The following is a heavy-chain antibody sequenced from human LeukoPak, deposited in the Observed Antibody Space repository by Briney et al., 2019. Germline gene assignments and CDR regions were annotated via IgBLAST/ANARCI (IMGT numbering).Heavy chain of an antibody. D-gene: IGHD3-3*01. V-gene: IGHV1-69*13. CDR1: GGTFSTYA. J-gene: IGHJ4*02. CDR3: ARHRSTIFGVVSHFDY. Sequence: EASVKVSCKASGGTFSTYAISWVRQTPGQGLEWMGEIIPIFGTTNYAQKFQGRVTINADESTSTAYMDLSSLRSEDTAIYYCARHRSTIFGVVSHFDYWGQGTLVTVSS. CDR2: IIPIFGTT.